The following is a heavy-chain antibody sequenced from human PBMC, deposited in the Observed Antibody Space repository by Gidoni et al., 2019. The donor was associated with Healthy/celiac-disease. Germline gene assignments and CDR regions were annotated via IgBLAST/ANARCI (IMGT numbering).Heavy chain of an antibody. CDR2: ISGSGGST. CDR3: AKVWGDYGHLHYYYYYYMDV. Sequence: EVQLLESGGGLVQPGGSLRLSCAASGFTFSSYAMSWVRQAPGKGLEWVSAISGSGGSTYYADSVKGRFTISRDNSKNTLYLQMNSLRAEDTAVYYCAKVWGDYGHLHYYYYYYMDVWGKGTTVTVSS. J-gene: IGHJ6*03. CDR1: GFTFSSYA. D-gene: IGHD4-17*01. V-gene: IGHV3-23*01.